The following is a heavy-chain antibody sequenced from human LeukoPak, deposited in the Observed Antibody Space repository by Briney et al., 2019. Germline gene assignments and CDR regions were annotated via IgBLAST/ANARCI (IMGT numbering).Heavy chain of an antibody. D-gene: IGHD5-12*01. CDR1: GFTLSPFL. CDR3: VRDMWATFDY. V-gene: IGHV3-74*01. J-gene: IGHJ4*02. CDR2: ISPDGSVT. Sequence: GGSLRLSCEVSGFTLSPFLTHWVRQSPGKGPVWVSRISPDGSVTDYADSVKGRFSVSRDNARNTLYLQISSLSVEDTAAYFCVRDMWATFDYWGQGALVIVSS.